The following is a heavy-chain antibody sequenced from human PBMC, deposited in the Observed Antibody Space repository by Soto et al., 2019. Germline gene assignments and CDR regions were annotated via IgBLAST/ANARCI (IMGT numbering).Heavy chain of an antibody. J-gene: IGHJ6*02. V-gene: IGHV1-69*12. D-gene: IGHD3-3*01. CDR2: IIPIFGTA. CDR1: GGTFSSYA. Sequence: QVQLVQSGAEVKKPGSSVKVSCKASGGTFSSYAISWVRQAPGQGLEWMGGIIPIFGTANYAQKFQGRVTITADESTSTAYMELSSLRSEDTAVYYCARRLRFSEMGYYGMDVWGQGTTVTVSS. CDR3: ARRLRFSEMGYYGMDV.